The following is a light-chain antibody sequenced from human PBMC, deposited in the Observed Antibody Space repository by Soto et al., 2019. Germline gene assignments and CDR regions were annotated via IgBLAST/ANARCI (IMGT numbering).Light chain of an antibody. V-gene: IGKV4-1*01. CDR2: WAS. CDR3: QQYYSTPRT. J-gene: IGKJ1*01. Sequence: DIVMTQSPDSLAVSLGERATINCKSSQSVLYSSNNKNYLALYQQKPGQPPKLLIYWASTRESGVPDRLSGSGSGTDFALTISSLQAEDVAVYYCQQYYSTPRTFGQGTKVESK. CDR1: QSVLYSSNNKNY.